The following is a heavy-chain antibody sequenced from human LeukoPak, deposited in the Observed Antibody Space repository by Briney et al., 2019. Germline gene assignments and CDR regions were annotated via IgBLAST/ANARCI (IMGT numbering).Heavy chain of an antibody. D-gene: IGHD6-13*01. CDR2: ISGSGGKT. CDR3: AKSGYSSSWSNAAVYNWFDP. Sequence: GGSLRLSCAASGFTFTSHGMSWVRQAPGKGLEWVSAISGSGGKTDYADSVKGRFTMSRDNSKNTLDLQMNSLRAEDTAVYYCAKSGYSSSWSNAAVYNWFDPWGQGTLVTVSS. V-gene: IGHV3-23*01. CDR1: GFTFTSHG. J-gene: IGHJ5*02.